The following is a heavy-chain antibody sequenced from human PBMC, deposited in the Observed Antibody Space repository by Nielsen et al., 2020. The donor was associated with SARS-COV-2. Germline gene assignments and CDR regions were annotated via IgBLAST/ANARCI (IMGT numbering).Heavy chain of an antibody. D-gene: IGHD6-13*01. CDR3: AKDPGYSSSWGAYYYYGMDV. CDR1: GFTFSSYW. Sequence: GGSLRLSCAASGFTFSSYWMSWVRQAPGKGLEWVANIKQDGSEKYYADSVKGRFTISRDNSKNTLYLQMNSLRAEDTAVYYCAKDPGYSSSWGAYYYYGMDVWGQGTTVTVSS. J-gene: IGHJ6*02. CDR2: IKQDGSEK. V-gene: IGHV3-7*01.